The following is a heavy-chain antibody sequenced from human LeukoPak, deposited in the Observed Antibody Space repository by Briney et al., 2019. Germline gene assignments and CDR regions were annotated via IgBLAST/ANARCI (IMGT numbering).Heavy chain of an antibody. CDR1: GDAISTYY. V-gene: IGHV4-59*01. D-gene: IGHD1-26*01. Sequence: PSETLSLTCTVFGDAISTYYWTWIRQPPGKGLEWIGYVHSSGHSKYNPSLESRVTMSLETSKRQFTLNLKSVTAADTAVYYCARDLGSSFSFDVWGRGTEVTVSS. CDR2: VHSSGHS. CDR3: ARDLGSSFSFDV. J-gene: IGHJ3*01.